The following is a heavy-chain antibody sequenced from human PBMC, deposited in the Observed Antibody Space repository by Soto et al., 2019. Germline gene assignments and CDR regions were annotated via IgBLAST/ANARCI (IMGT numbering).Heavy chain of an antibody. Sequence: SETLSLTCTVSGGSISSSSHYWGWIRQPPGKGLEWIGSIYYSGSTYYNPSLKSRVTISVDTSKNQFSLKLSSVTAADTAVYYCARWGTYYYGSGSNRRFDYWGQGTLVTVSS. CDR1: GGSISSSSHY. V-gene: IGHV4-39*01. CDR3: ARWGTYYYGSGSNRRFDY. J-gene: IGHJ4*02. D-gene: IGHD3-10*01. CDR2: IYYSGST.